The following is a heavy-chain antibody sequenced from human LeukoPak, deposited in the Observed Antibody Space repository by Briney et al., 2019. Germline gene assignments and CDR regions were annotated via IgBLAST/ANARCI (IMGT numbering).Heavy chain of an antibody. CDR2: ISTTSRTI. J-gene: IGHJ4*02. CDR3: ARAGHADSFDY. D-gene: IGHD2-21*01. V-gene: IGHV3-48*01. Sequence: GGSLRLSCAASGFTLSSYSMNWVRQAPGKGLEWVSYISTTSRTIHYADSVKGRFTISRDNAKNSLHLQMNSLRAEDTAVYYCARAGHADSFDYWGQGALVTVSS. CDR1: GFTLSSYS.